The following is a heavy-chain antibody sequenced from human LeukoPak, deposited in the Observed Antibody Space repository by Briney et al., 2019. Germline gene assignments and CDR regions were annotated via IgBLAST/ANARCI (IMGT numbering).Heavy chain of an antibody. V-gene: IGHV4-59*01. CDR1: GGSISTYY. CDR3: ARGVEMATILVGL. D-gene: IGHD5-24*01. Sequence: SETLSLTCTVSGGSISTYYWSWIRQPPGKGLEWIGHIYYSGSTNYNPSLKSRVTISVDTSKNQFSLKLSSVTAADTAVYYCARGVEMATILVGLWGQGTLATVSS. J-gene: IGHJ4*02. CDR2: IYYSGST.